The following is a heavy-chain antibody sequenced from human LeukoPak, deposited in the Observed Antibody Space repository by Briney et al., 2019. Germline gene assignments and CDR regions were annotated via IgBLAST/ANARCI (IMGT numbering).Heavy chain of an antibody. Sequence: PGGSLRLSCAVSGFTFSSYAMSWVRQAPGKGLEWVSTISNSGGTTYYADSVKGRLTISRDDSENTLYLQMNSLRAEDTAVYYCAKATGYLLWGQGTLVTVSS. D-gene: IGHD1-14*01. CDR2: ISNSGGTT. V-gene: IGHV3-23*01. CDR3: AKATGYLL. CDR1: GFTFSSYA. J-gene: IGHJ4*02.